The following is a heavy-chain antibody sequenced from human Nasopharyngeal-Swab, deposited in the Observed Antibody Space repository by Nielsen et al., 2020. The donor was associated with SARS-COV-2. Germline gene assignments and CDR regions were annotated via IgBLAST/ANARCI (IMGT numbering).Heavy chain of an antibody. J-gene: IGHJ4*02. CDR1: GFTFSSYW. CDR2: IKQDGSEK. CDR3: ARVFKWELVRDGFDY. D-gene: IGHD1-26*01. V-gene: IGHV3-7*01. Sequence: GGSLRLSCAASGFTFSSYWMSWVRQAPGKGLEWVANIKQDGSEKYYVDSVKGRFTISRDNAKNSLYLQMNSLRAEDTAVYCCARVFKWELVRDGFDYWGQGTLVTVSS.